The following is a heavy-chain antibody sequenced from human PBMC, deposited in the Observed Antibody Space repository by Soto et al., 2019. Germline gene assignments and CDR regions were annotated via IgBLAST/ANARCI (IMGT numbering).Heavy chain of an antibody. D-gene: IGHD3-22*01. CDR1: GFTFTSSA. Sequence: SVKVSCKASGFTFTSSAVQWVRQARGQRLEWIGWIVVGSGNTNYAQKFQERVTITRDMSTSTAYMELSSLRSEDTAVYYCAADDSSGYYYADYWGQGTLVTVSS. J-gene: IGHJ4*02. CDR3: AADDSSGYYYADY. CDR2: IVVGSGNT. V-gene: IGHV1-58*01.